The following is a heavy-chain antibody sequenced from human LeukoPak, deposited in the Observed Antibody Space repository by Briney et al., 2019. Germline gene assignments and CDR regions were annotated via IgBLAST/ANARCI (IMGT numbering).Heavy chain of an antibody. Sequence: SETLSLTCAVSGYSISSGYYWGWIRQPPGKGLEWIGSIYHSGSTYYNPSLKSRVTISVDTSKNQFSLKLSSVTAADTAVYYCARERYYDFWSGYQPATYYYYYMDVWGKGTTVTVSS. V-gene: IGHV4-38-2*02. CDR3: ARERYYDFWSGYQPATYYYYYMDV. J-gene: IGHJ6*03. CDR1: GYSISSGYY. CDR2: IYHSGST. D-gene: IGHD3-3*01.